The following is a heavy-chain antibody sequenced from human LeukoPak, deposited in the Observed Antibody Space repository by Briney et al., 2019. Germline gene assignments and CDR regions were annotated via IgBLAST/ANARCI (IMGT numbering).Heavy chain of an antibody. V-gene: IGHV3-23*01. Sequence: PGGSLRLSCAASGFTFSSYAMSWVRQAPGKGLEWVSAISGSGGSTYYADSVKGRFTISRDNSKNTLYLQMNSLRAEDTAVYYCAKDRAIVATTGDYFDYWGQGTLVTVSS. CDR1: GFTFSSYA. D-gene: IGHD5-12*01. CDR2: ISGSGGST. J-gene: IGHJ4*02. CDR3: AKDRAIVATTGDYFDY.